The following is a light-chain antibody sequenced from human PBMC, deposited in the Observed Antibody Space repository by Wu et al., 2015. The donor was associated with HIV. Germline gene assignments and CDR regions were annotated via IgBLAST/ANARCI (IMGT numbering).Light chain of an antibody. CDR3: QQRSNWRWT. J-gene: IGKJ1*01. Sequence: EIVMTQSPATLSLSPGERATLSCRASQSVSSSYLAWYQQKPGQAPRLLIYGASSRATGIPARFSGSGSGTDFTLTISSLEPEDFAVYYCQQRSNWRWTFGQGTKVEIK. CDR1: QSVSSSY. CDR2: GAS. V-gene: IGKV3D-20*02.